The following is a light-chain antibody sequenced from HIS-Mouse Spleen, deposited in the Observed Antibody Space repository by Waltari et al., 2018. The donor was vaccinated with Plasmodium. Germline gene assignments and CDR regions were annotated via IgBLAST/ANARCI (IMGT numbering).Light chain of an antibody. Sequence: DIQMTESPSTLSASVEERVTITCRASQSISSRLAWYQQKPGKAPKLLIYKASSLESGVPSRFSGSGSGTEFTLTISSLQPDDFATYYCQQYNSYSWTFGQGTKVEIK. CDR2: KAS. CDR1: QSISSR. J-gene: IGKJ1*01. CDR3: QQYNSYSWT. V-gene: IGKV1-5*03.